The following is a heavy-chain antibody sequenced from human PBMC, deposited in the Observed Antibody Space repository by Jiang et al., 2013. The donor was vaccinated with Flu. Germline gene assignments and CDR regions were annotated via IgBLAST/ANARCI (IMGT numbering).Heavy chain of an antibody. V-gene: IGHV4-39*01. CDR3: AIRSPGYPEVDY. J-gene: IGHJ4*02. D-gene: IGHD1-1*01. CDR1: GGSISSSSYY. Sequence: GPGLVKPSETLSLTCTVSGGSISSSSYYWGWIRQPPGKGLEWIGSIYYSGSTYYNPSLKSRVTISVDTSKNQFSLKLSSVTAADTAVYYCAIRSPGYPEVDYWGQGTLVTVSS. CDR2: IYYSGST.